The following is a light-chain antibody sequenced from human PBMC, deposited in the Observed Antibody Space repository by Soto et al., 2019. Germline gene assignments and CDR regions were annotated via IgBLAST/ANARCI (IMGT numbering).Light chain of an antibody. J-gene: IGKJ2*03. CDR1: RSVATK. Sequence: EIVLTQSPATLSVSPGERATLSCRASRSVATKLAWYQQKPGQAPSLLIQGASVRDTGVPARFSGSGSGTEITLTISGLQSEDSAIYYCEQYEDWYSFGQGTKLEIK. CDR2: GAS. CDR3: EQYEDWYS. V-gene: IGKV3-15*01.